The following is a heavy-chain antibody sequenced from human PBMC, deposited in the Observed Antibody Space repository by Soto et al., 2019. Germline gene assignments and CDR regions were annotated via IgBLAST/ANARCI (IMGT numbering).Heavy chain of an antibody. J-gene: IGHJ4*02. D-gene: IGHD2-15*01. CDR1: GASISSVDHY. CDR2: IYYSGRA. Sequence: QVQLQESGPGLVKPSQTLSLTCTVSGASISSVDHYWSWIRQPPGKGLEWIGYIYYSGRADHNPSLKSRVAISIDTSKNRFSLRLSSVTAADTAVYYCARVGGNEDFDTWGQGTLDTVSS. V-gene: IGHV4-30-4*01. CDR3: ARVGGNEDFDT.